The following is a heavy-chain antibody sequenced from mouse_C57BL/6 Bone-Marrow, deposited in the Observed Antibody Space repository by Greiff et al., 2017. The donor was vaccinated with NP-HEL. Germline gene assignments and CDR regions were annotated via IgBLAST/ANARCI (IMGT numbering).Heavy chain of an antibody. CDR1: GYTFTSYW. J-gene: IGHJ2*01. D-gene: IGHD4-1*01. CDR2: IDPSDSYT. Sequence: QVQLQQPGAELVKPGASVKLSCKASGYTFTSYWMQWVKQRPGQGLEWIGEIDPSDSYTNYNQKFKGKATLTVNTSSSTAYMHLSSLTSEDSAVYYCARLGGPLDYWGQGTTLTVSS. V-gene: IGHV1-50*01. CDR3: ARLGGPLDY.